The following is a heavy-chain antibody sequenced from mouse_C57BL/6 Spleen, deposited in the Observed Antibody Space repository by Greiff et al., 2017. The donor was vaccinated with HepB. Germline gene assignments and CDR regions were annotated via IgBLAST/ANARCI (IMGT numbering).Heavy chain of an antibody. J-gene: IGHJ4*01. V-gene: IGHV1-62-2*01. Sequence: VQVVESGAELVKPGASVKLSCKASGYTFTEYTIHWVKQRSGQGLEWIGWFYPGSGSIKYNEKFKDKATLTADKSSSTVYMELSRLTSEDSAVYFCARHYDYDGAMDYWGQGTSVTVSS. D-gene: IGHD2-4*01. CDR3: ARHYDYDGAMDY. CDR1: GYTFTEYT. CDR2: FYPGSGSI.